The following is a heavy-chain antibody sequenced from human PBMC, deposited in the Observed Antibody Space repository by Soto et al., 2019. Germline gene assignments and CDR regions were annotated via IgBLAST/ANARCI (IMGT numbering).Heavy chain of an antibody. CDR2: IYYTGST. D-gene: IGHD2-21*02. V-gene: IGHV4-30-2*01. CDR1: DGSLSSGAYS. Sequence: QLQLQESGSGLVKPSQTLSLTCAVSDGSLSSGAYSWSWIRQPPGEGLEWIGYIYYTGSTYYNPSLKSRVTRSVDRSKNQISLKLSSVTAADTAVYYCARLQAGCCGGDCYPDFDHWGQGTLVTVSS. CDR3: ARLQAGCCGGDCYPDFDH. J-gene: IGHJ4*02.